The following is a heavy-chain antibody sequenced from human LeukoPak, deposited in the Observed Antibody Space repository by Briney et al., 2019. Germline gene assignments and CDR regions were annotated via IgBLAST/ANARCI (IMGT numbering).Heavy chain of an antibody. V-gene: IGHV3-23*01. D-gene: IGHD2-15*01. CDR1: GFTFSSYA. Sequence: PGGSLRLSCAAFGFTFSSYAMGWVRQAPGKGLEWVSAISGSGGSTYYADSVKGRFTISRDNSKNTLYLQMNSLRAEDTAVYYCAKEYCSGGSCYYFDYWGQGTLVTVSS. J-gene: IGHJ4*02. CDR2: ISGSGGST. CDR3: AKEYCSGGSCYYFDY.